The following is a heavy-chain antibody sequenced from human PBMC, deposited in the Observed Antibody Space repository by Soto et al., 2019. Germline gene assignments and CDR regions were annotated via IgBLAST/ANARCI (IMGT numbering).Heavy chain of an antibody. CDR2: ISSSSSYI. Sequence: GGSLSLSCAASGFTFSSYSMNWVRQAPGKGLEWVSSISSSSSYIYYADSVKGRFTISRDNAKNSLYLQMNSLRAEDTAVYYCAREDDYVWGSFDYWGQGTLVTVSS. J-gene: IGHJ4*02. D-gene: IGHD3-16*01. V-gene: IGHV3-21*01. CDR3: AREDDYVWGSFDY. CDR1: GFTFSSYS.